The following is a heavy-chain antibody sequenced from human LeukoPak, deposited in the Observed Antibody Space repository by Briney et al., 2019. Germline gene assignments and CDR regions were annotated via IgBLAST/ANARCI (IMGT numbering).Heavy chain of an antibody. CDR3: ANNLFYAGGGGDDY. V-gene: IGHV3-23*01. CDR1: GFTFSSYA. Sequence: GGSLRLSCAASGFTFSSYAMSWVRQAPGKGLEWVSAISGSGGSTYYADSVKGRFTISRDNSKNTLYLQMNSLRAEDTAVYYCANNLFYAGGGGDDYWGQGTLVTVSS. D-gene: IGHD2-21*01. CDR2: ISGSGGST. J-gene: IGHJ4*02.